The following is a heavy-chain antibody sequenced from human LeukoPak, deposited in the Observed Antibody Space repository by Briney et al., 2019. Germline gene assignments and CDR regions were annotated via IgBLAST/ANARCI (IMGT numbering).Heavy chain of an antibody. CDR1: GGSISSGGYS. Sequence: SQTLSLTCAVSGGSISSGGYSWSWIRQPAGKGLEWIGRIYTSGSTNYNPSLKSRVTMSVDTSKNQFSLKLSPVTAADTAVYYCARGLGMITFGRVRTRGNWFDPWGQGTLVTVSS. J-gene: IGHJ5*02. V-gene: IGHV4-61*02. D-gene: IGHD3-16*01. CDR3: ARGLGMITFGRVRTRGNWFDP. CDR2: IYTSGST.